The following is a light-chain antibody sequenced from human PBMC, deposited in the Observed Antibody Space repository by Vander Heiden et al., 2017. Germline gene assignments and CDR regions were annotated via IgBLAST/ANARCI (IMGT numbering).Light chain of an antibody. J-gene: IGLJ3*02. V-gene: IGLV1-40*01. CDR3: QSYDSSRSGSGV. CDR1: RPNLGDGYD. CDR2: GNS. Sequence: QSVLTQPPSVSGAPGQSVPISCTGSRPNLGDGYDVHWYQQLQGTAPNLLIFGNSNRPAGVPDRFSCSKSGTSASLAITGLQAEDEADYYCQSYDSSRSGSGVFGGGTKLTVL.